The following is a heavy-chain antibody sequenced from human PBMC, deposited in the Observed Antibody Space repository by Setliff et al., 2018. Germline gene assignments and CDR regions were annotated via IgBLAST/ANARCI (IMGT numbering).Heavy chain of an antibody. CDR1: GGSLSSFY. CDR3: ARYIPSAGCFDP. V-gene: IGHV4-4*09. D-gene: IGHD2-21*01. Sequence: SETLSLTCTVSGGSLSSFYWSWIRQSPGKGLEWIGRIYTTGNTNYNPSLKSRVTISVDTSKKQFSLMLTSVTAADTAVYYCARYIPSAGCFDPWGQGALVTVSS. CDR2: IYTTGNT. J-gene: IGHJ5*02.